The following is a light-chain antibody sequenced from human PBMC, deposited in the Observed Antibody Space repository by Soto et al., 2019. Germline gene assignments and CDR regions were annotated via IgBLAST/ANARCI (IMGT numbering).Light chain of an antibody. V-gene: IGKV3-11*01. CDR3: QQRGTCPRT. CDR2: DGS. CDR1: QSVSHY. J-gene: IGKJ1*01. Sequence: IVFTQSPATLSLSPVERATLSCRASQSVSHYLVWYQQKPGQAPRLLIYDGSNIATGIPARFSGSGSGTDFTLTISSLEPDDFAVYYCQQRGTCPRTFGQGTKGE.